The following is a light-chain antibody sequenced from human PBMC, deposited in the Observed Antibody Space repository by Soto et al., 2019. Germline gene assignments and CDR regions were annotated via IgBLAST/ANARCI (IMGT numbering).Light chain of an antibody. V-gene: IGLV1-40*01. J-gene: IGLJ1*01. CDR3: SSYTTSTTVV. CDR1: SSNIGAHYD. Sequence: QSVLTQPPSVSGAPGQRVTISCTGSSSNIGAHYDVHWYQQLPGTAPKLLIYGNSNRPSGVPDRFSGSKSGTSASLAITGLQAEDEADYYCSSYTTSTTVVFGTGTQLTVL. CDR2: GNS.